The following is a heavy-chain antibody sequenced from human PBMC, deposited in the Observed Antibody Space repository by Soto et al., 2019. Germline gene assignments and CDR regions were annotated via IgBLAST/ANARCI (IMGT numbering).Heavy chain of an antibody. J-gene: IGHJ4*02. CDR1: GLIVSDYW. D-gene: IGHD6-13*01. CDR3: GRLSRGAAGGTY. Sequence: XGSLRLSFAASGLIVSDYWKSWARQVPGKGLEWLAKIKQDGSEKNYVDSVRGRFTISRDNAKSSLYLQMDSLRADDTAVYFCGRLSRGAAGGTYWGQGTLVTVS. V-gene: IGHV3-7*03. CDR2: IKQDGSEK.